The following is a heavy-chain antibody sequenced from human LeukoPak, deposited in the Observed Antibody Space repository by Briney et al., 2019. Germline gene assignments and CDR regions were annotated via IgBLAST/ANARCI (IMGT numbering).Heavy chain of an antibody. CDR1: GDTVSSNSAA. Sequence: SQTLSLTCDVSGDTVSSNSAAWSWIRQSPSRGLEWLGRTYYRSKWFNDYAMSVKGRMTINPDTSKNQFSLQLNSVTPEDTAVYYCARDLHELELYYFDSWGQGTLVIVSS. V-gene: IGHV6-1*01. J-gene: IGHJ4*02. CDR2: TYYRSKWFN. D-gene: IGHD1-7*01. CDR3: ARDLHELELYYFDS.